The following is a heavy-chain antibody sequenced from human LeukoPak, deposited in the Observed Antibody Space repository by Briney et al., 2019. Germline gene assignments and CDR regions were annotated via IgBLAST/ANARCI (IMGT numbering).Heavy chain of an antibody. Sequence: PGGSLRLSCAASGFTFSSYWMHWVRQAPGKGRVWVSRISTDGSSIIYADSVKGRFTISRDNAKSTLCLQMNSLRAEDTGLYYCLRSAYSGSKVDYWGQGTLVTVSS. CDR3: LRSAYSGSKVDY. V-gene: IGHV3-74*01. CDR2: ISTDGSSI. CDR1: GFTFSSYW. J-gene: IGHJ4*02. D-gene: IGHD1-26*01.